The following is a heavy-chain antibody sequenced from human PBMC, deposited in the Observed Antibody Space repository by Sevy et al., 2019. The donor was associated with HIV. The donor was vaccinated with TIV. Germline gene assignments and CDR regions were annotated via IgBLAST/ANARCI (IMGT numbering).Heavy chain of an antibody. CDR2: IYYSGST. CDR3: ARDQGYCSSTSCYSYFDY. J-gene: IGHJ4*02. V-gene: IGHV4-59*01. D-gene: IGHD2-2*01. Sequence: SETLSLTCTVSGGSISSYYWSWIRQPPGKGLEWIGYIYYSGSTNYNPSLKSRVTISEDTSKNQFSLKLSSVTAADTAVYYCARDQGYCSSTSCYSYFDYWGQGTLVTVSS. CDR1: GGSISSYY.